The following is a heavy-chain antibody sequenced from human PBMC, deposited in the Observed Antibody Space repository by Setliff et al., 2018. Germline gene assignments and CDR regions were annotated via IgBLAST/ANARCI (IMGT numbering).Heavy chain of an antibody. D-gene: IGHD2-15*01. Sequence: ASVKVSCKASGYIFTSYGISWVRQAPGQGLEWMGWISSYNGKTNYAQKLQGRVTITTDTSTSTAYMELRSLRSDDTAVYYCAKDRVEVVVAAPQARFDPWGQGTLVTSPQ. J-gene: IGHJ5*02. CDR1: GYIFTSYG. CDR2: ISSYNGKT. CDR3: AKDRVEVVVAAPQARFDP. V-gene: IGHV1-18*01.